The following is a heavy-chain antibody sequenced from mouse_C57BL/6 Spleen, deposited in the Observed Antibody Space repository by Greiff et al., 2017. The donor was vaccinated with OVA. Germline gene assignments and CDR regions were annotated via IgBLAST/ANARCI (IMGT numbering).Heavy chain of an antibody. Sequence: QVQLKQPGAELVKPGASVKMSCKASGYTFTSYWITWVKQRPGQGLEWIGDIYPGSGSTNYNEKFKSKATLTVDTSSSTAYMQLSSLTSEDSAVYDCACGTTVVAQGVWGTGTTVTVSS. CDR1: GYTFTSYW. CDR2: IYPGSGST. J-gene: IGHJ1*03. D-gene: IGHD1-1*01. V-gene: IGHV1-55*01. CDR3: ACGTTVVAQGV.